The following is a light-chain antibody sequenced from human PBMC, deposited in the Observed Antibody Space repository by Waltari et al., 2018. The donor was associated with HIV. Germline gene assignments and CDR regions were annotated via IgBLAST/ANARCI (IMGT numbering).Light chain of an antibody. Sequence: SYELTQPPSVSVSPGQTASITCSGDKLGVKYACWYQPKPGQSTVLVIYQASKRPSGIPDRFSGSNSGNTATLTISGTQAMDEAEYYGQAWDSSVVFGGGTKLTVL. CDR2: QAS. J-gene: IGLJ2*01. CDR1: KLGVKY. V-gene: IGLV3-1*01. CDR3: QAWDSSVV.